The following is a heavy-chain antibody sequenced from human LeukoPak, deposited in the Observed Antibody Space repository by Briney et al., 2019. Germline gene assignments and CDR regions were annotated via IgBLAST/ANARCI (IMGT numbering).Heavy chain of an antibody. CDR2: ISRSGDYT. V-gene: IGHV3-23*01. J-gene: IGHJ4*02. CDR3: AKLPTSGGDYVYMDY. CDR1: GFTFTSYA. D-gene: IGHD3-16*01. Sequence: PGGSLRLSCAASGFTFTSYAMTWVRQAPGKGLEWVSAISRSGDYTYYADSVRGRVTILRDNSKNTLYLQLSSLRAEDTAVYYCAKLPTSGGDYVYMDYWGQGTLVTVSS.